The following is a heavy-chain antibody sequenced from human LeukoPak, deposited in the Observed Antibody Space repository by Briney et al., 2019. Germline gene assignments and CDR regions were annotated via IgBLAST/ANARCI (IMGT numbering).Heavy chain of an antibody. Sequence: SETLSLTCAVYGGSFSGYYWSWIRQPPGKGLEWIGEINHSGSTNYNPSLKSRVTISVDTSKNQFSLKLSSVTAADTAVYYCARAQRGRRGYSTFDYWGRGTLVTVSS. CDR1: GGSFSGYY. CDR3: ARAQRGRRGYSTFDY. D-gene: IGHD5-18*01. V-gene: IGHV4-34*01. CDR2: INHSGST. J-gene: IGHJ4*02.